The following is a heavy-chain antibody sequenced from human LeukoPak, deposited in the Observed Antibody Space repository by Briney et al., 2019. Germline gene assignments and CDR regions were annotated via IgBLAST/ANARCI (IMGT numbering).Heavy chain of an antibody. Sequence: GASVKLSCKASGYTFTSYGISWVRQAPGQGLEWMGWISTYNGNTNYAQKLPGRVTMTTATSTSTAYMELRSLRSDDPAVYYCARDPLMDGGNPHVVPFDYWGQGNLVTVSS. D-gene: IGHD4-23*01. J-gene: IGHJ4*02. CDR2: ISTYNGNT. CDR3: ARDPLMDGGNPHVVPFDY. V-gene: IGHV1-18*01. CDR1: GYTFTSYG.